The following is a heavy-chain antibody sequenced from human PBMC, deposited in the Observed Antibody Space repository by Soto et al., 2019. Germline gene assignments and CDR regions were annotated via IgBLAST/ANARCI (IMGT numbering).Heavy chain of an antibody. CDR1: GGSISSYY. J-gene: IGHJ4*02. CDR2: IYYTGTT. V-gene: IGHV4-59*01. CDR3: ARGEQQVARRIDY. Sequence: QVQLQESGPGLVKPSETLSLTCTVSGGSISSYYWSWIRQPPGRGLEWIGYIYYTGTTNYNPSLKSRVTISIDTSKTQFSLKVSSVTAADTAVYYCARGEQQVARRIDYWGQGTLVTVSS. D-gene: IGHD6-13*01.